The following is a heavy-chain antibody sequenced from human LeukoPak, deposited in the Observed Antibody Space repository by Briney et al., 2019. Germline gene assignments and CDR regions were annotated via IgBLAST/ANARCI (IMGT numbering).Heavy chain of an antibody. J-gene: IGHJ4*02. CDR1: GGTFSSYA. CDR2: IIPIFGTA. CDR3: AREGLHYYDSSGYYTYFDY. V-gene: IGHV1-69*01. D-gene: IGHD3-22*01. Sequence: SVKVSCKASGGTFSSYAISWVRQAPGQGLEWMGGIIPIFGTANYAQKFQGRVTITADESTSTAYMELSSLRSEDTAVYYCAREGLHYYDSSGYYTYFDYWGQGTLVTVS.